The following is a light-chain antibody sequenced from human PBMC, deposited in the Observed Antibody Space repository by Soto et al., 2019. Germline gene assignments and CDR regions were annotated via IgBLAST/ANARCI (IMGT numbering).Light chain of an antibody. CDR3: SSYTTSSTLV. CDR2: DVS. V-gene: IGLV2-14*01. Sequence: QSALTQPASVSGSPGQSITISCTGSSSDVGSYNHVSWYQQYPGKAPKLMIYDVSNRPSGLSHRFSGSKSGTTASLTISGLQAEDEADYYCSSYTTSSTLVFGGGTKLTVL. J-gene: IGLJ3*02. CDR1: SSDVGSYNH.